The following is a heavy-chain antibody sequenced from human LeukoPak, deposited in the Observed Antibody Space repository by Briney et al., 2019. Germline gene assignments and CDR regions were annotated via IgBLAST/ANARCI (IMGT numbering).Heavy chain of an antibody. CDR3: AKDKENLDYFDY. CDR2: ISGSDDGT. J-gene: IGHJ4*02. V-gene: IGHV3-23*01. Sequence: GGSLRLSCAASGFTFSTYAMSWVRQIPGKGLEWVSAISGSDDGTYYADSVKGRFTISRDNSKSTLYLRMNSLRAEDTAVYYCAKDKENLDYFDYWGQGTLVTVSS. CDR1: GFTFSTYA.